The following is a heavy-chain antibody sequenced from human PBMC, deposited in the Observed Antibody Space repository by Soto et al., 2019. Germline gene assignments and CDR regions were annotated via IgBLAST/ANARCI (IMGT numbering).Heavy chain of an antibody. D-gene: IGHD2-21*02. V-gene: IGHV1-18*01. CDR2: ISAYNGNT. CDR1: GYTFTSYG. J-gene: IGHJ3*02. Sequence: ASVKVSCKASGYTFTSYGISWVRQAPGQGLEWMGWISAYNGNTNYAQKLQGRVTMTTDTSTSTAYMELRSLRSDDTAVYYCASSFAGSYCGGDCYSGAFDIWGQGTMVTVSS. CDR3: ASSFAGSYCGGDCYSGAFDI.